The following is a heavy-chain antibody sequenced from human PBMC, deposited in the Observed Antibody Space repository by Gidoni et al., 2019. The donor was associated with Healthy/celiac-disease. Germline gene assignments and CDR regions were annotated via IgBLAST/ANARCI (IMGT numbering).Heavy chain of an antibody. CDR1: GGTLSSYA. J-gene: IGHJ6*02. Sequence: QVQLVQSGAEVKKPGSSVQVSCKASGGTLSSYAISWVRQAPGQGLEWMGGIIPIFGIANYAQKFQCRVTITADKSTSTAYMELSSLRSEDTAVYYCARRSYYDSSGRVRYYYGMDVWGQGTTVTVSS. D-gene: IGHD3-22*01. V-gene: IGHV1-69*17. CDR3: ARRSYYDSSGRVRYYYGMDV. CDR2: IIPIFGIA.